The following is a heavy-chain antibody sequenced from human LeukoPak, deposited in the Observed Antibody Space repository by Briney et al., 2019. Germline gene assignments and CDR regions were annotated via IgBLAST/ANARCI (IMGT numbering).Heavy chain of an antibody. D-gene: IGHD3-22*01. CDR3: ARGEYYYDGGY. CDR2: ISSSGSTI. Sequence: GGSLRLSCAASGFTFSSYEMNWVRQAPGKGLEWVSYISSSGSTIYYADSVKGRFTISRDNAKNSLYLQMNSLRAEDTAVYYCARGEYYYDGGYWGQGTLVTVSS. V-gene: IGHV3-48*03. J-gene: IGHJ4*02. CDR1: GFTFSSYE.